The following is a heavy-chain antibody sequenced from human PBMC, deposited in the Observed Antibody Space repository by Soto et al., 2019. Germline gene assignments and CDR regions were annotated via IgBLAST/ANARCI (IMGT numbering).Heavy chain of an antibody. J-gene: IGHJ3*02. CDR1: GFTVSSNY. CDR3: ARALAPYGSGSYKLVDAFDI. D-gene: IGHD3-10*01. V-gene: IGHV3-66*01. Sequence: EVQLVESGGGLVQPGGSLRLSCAASGFTVSSNYMSWVRQAPGKGLEWVSVIYSGGSTYYADSVKGRFTISRDNSNNTLYLQMNSLRAEDTAVYYCARALAPYGSGSYKLVDAFDIWGQGTMVTVSS. CDR2: IYSGGST.